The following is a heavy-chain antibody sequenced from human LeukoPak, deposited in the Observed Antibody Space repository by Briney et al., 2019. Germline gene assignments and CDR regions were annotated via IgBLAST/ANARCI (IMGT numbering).Heavy chain of an antibody. CDR1: GGSISSYY. J-gene: IGHJ2*01. CDR2: IYYSGST. V-gene: IGHV4-59*01. Sequence: NASETLSLTCTVSGGSISSYYWSWIRQPPGEGLEWIGYIYYSGSTNYNPSLKSRVTISVDTSKNQFSLKLSSVTAADTAVYYCAREAGVDWYFDLWGRGTLVTVSS. D-gene: IGHD6-13*01. CDR3: AREAGVDWYFDL.